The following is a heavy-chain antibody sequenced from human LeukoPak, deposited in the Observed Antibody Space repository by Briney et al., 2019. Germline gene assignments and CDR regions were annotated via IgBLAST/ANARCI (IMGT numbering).Heavy chain of an antibody. CDR3: ARGGGYLIRMY. CDR1: GFTFSNYA. V-gene: IGHV3-23*01. J-gene: IGHJ4*02. Sequence: PGGSLRLSCAASGFTFSNYAMSWVRQAPGKGLEWVSAISGSGGSTYYADSVKGRFTISRDNAKNSLYLQMNSLRAEDTAVYYCARGGGYLIRMYWGQGTLVTVSS. D-gene: IGHD3-22*01. CDR2: ISGSGGST.